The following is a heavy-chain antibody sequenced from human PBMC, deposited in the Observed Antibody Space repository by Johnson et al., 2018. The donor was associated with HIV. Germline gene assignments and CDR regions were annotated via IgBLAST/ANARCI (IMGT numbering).Heavy chain of an antibody. V-gene: IGHV3-30*04. Sequence: QVQLVESGGGVVQPGRSLRLSCAASGFTFSNYAVHWVRQAPGKGLEWVAVISFDGSNKYYADSVNGRFSISRDNPKNTLYLQMTSLRAEDTAVYYCARVTGDGSSCYVGAFDIWGQGTLVTVSS. D-gene: IGHD6-13*01. J-gene: IGHJ3*02. CDR2: ISFDGSNK. CDR3: ARVTGDGSSCYVGAFDI. CDR1: GFTFSNYA.